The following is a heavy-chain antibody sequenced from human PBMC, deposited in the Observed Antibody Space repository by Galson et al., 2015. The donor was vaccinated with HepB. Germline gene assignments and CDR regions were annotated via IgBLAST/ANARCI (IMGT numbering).Heavy chain of an antibody. Sequence: SLRLSCAASGFTFSSYWMSWVRQAPGKGLEWVANIKQDGSERYYVDSVKGRFTISRDNAKNSLYLQMNSLRAEDTAVYYCARIRSGEWHSRYFDYWGQGTLVTVSS. CDR1: GFTFSSYW. CDR2: IKQDGSER. V-gene: IGHV3-7*01. J-gene: IGHJ4*02. D-gene: IGHD3-16*01. CDR3: ARIRSGEWHSRYFDY.